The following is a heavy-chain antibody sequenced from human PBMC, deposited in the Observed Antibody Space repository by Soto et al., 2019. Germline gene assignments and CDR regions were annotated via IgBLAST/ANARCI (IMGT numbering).Heavy chain of an antibody. V-gene: IGHV4-59*01. D-gene: IGHD2-2*02. CDR2: IYYSGST. Sequence: SETLSLTCTVSGGSISSYYWSWIRQPPGKGLEWIGYIYYSGSTNYNPSLKSRVTISVDTSKNQFSLKLSSVTAADTAVYYCARLYRHGFDYWGQGTLVTVSS. CDR1: GGSISSYY. CDR3: ARLYRHGFDY. J-gene: IGHJ4*02.